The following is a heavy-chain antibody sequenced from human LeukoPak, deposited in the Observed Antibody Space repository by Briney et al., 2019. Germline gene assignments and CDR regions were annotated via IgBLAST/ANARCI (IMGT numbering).Heavy chain of an antibody. CDR1: GFTFDDYG. J-gene: IGHJ3*02. V-gene: IGHV3-7*01. CDR2: IKQDGSER. Sequence: GGSLRLSCAASGFTFDDYGMSWVRQAPGKGLEWVANIKQDGSERYYVDSLKGQFTISRDNAKNSLYLQMNSLRAEDTAVYYCARVASYAFDIWGQGTMVTVSS. CDR3: ARVASYAFDI. D-gene: IGHD6-6*01.